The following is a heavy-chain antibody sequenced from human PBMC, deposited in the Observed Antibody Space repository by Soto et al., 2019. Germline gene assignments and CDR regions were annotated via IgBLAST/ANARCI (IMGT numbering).Heavy chain of an antibody. CDR1: GGSISTTNYY. V-gene: IGHV4-39*01. CDR3: ARRVRFFGFDP. J-gene: IGHJ5*02. D-gene: IGHD3-3*01. Sequence: SETLSLTCTVSGGSISTTNYYWGWIRQPPGKGLEWIGSITYSGSTYYKPSLKSRVTISADTSKNQFSLKLTSVTAADTAVYYCARRVRFFGFDPWGQGTLVTVSS. CDR2: ITYSGST.